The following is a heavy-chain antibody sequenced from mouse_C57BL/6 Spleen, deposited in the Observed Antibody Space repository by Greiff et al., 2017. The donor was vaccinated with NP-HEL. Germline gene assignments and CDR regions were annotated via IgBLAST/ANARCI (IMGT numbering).Heavy chain of an antibody. CDR2: IDPSDSYT. V-gene: IGHV1-69*01. CDR3: ARRNYEGMDY. Sequence: VKLQQPGAELVMPGASVKLSCKASGYTFTSYWMHWVKQRPGQGLEWIGEIDPSDSYTHYNQKFKGKSTLTVDKSSSTAYMQLSSLTSEDSAVYYCARRNYEGMDYWGQGTSVTVSS. CDR1: GYTFTSYW. D-gene: IGHD1-1*01. J-gene: IGHJ4*01.